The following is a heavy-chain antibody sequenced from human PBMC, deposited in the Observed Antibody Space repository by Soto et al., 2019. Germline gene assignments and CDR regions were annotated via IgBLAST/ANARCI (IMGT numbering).Heavy chain of an antibody. CDR1: GGTFSSYA. CDR2: VIPIFGTA. Sequence: QVQLVQSGAEVKKPGSSVKVSCKASGGTFSSYAISWVRQAPGQGLEWMGGVIPIFGTANYAQKFQGRVTITADESKSTAYMERSSLRSEDTAVYYCARLGGDDTARDLFDYWGQGTLVTVSS. D-gene: IGHD5-18*01. J-gene: IGHJ4*02. CDR3: ARLGGDDTARDLFDY. V-gene: IGHV1-69*01.